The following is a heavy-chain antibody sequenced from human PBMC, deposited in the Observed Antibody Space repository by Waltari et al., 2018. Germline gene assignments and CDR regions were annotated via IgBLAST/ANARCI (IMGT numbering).Heavy chain of an antibody. CDR1: GFTFSSYV. D-gene: IGHD3-10*01. J-gene: IGHJ4*02. V-gene: IGHV3-33*06. CDR2: IWYDGSNK. Sequence: QVQLVESGGGVVQPGRSLSLSCAASGFTFSSYVMHWVRQAPGKGLGWVAVIWYDGSNKYYADSVKGRFTISRDNSKNTLYLQMNSLRAEDTAVYYCAKDGAFVEMAPGRYWGQGTLVTVSS. CDR3: AKDGAFVEMAPGRY.